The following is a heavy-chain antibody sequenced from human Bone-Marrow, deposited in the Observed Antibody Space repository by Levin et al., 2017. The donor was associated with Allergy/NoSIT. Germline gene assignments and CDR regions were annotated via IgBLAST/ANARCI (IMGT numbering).Heavy chain of an antibody. Sequence: ASVKVSCQASGYTFTNHGISWVRQAPGQGLEWMGWISAYNGDTRYAQKFQDRITMTTDTSTSTAYMELRSLTFDDTAVYYCEKYCSGGSCVLPLENFDYWGQGTLVTVSS. J-gene: IGHJ4*02. CDR2: ISAYNGDT. CDR3: EKYCSGGSCVLPLENFDY. D-gene: IGHD2-15*01. CDR1: GYTFTNHG. V-gene: IGHV1-18*01.